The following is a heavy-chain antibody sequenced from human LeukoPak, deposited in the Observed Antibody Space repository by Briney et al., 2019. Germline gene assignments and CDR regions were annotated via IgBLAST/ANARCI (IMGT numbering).Heavy chain of an antibody. J-gene: IGHJ6*02. D-gene: IGHD6-19*01. Sequence: ASVKVSCKASGGTFSSYAISWVRQAPGQGLEWMGGIIPIFGTANYAQKFQGRVTMTRNTSISTAYMELSSLRSEDTAVYYCARTKQWLVRGYYYYYGMDVWGQGTTVTVSS. CDR1: GGTFSSYA. CDR3: ARTKQWLVRGYYYYYGMDV. V-gene: IGHV1-69*05. CDR2: IIPIFGTA.